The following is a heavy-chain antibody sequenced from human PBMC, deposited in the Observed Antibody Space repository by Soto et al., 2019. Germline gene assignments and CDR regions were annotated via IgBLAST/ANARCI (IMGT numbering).Heavy chain of an antibody. J-gene: IGHJ6*03. CDR1: GGTFSSYT. Sequence: QVQLVQSGAEVKKPGSSVKVSCKASGGTFSSYTISWVRQAPGQGLEWMGRIIPILGIANYAQKFQGRVTITADKSTSTAYMXXXSLRSEDTAVYYCVRDQLEPDYYYYYMDVWGKGTTVTVSS. CDR3: VRDQLEPDYYYYYMDV. CDR2: IIPILGIA. D-gene: IGHD1-1*01. V-gene: IGHV1-69*08.